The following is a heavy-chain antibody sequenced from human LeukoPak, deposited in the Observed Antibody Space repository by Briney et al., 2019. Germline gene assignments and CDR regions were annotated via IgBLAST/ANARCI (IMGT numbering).Heavy chain of an antibody. CDR3: ARDSSGWSFDY. D-gene: IGHD6-19*01. V-gene: IGHV3-74*01. J-gene: IGHJ4*02. CDR2: ISTDGSST. CDR1: GFTFSSYW. Sequence: PGGSLRLSCAASGFTFSSYWMNWVRQGPGKGLVWVSRISTDGSSTRYADSVKGRFTISRDNAKNTLYLQMNSLGAEDTAVYYCARDSSGWSFDYWGQGTLVTVSS.